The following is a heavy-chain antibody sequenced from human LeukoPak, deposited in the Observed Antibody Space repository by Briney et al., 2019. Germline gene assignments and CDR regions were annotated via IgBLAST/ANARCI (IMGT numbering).Heavy chain of an antibody. Sequence: GGSLRLSCAASGFTFSSYWMHWVRQAPGKGLVWVSRINSDGSSTSYADSVKGRFTISRDNAKNTLYLQMNSLRAEDTAVYYCAKARGLIGGAFDIWGQGTMVTVSS. CDR1: GFTFSSYW. CDR3: AKARGLIGGAFDI. J-gene: IGHJ3*02. D-gene: IGHD3-22*01. V-gene: IGHV3-74*01. CDR2: INSDGSST.